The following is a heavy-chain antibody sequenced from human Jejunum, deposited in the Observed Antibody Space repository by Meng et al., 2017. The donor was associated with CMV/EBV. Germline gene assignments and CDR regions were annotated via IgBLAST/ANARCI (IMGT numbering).Heavy chain of an antibody. Sequence: VSNNNGAWKWVRQSPSRGLEWLGRTFYRSKWYNEYALSAKSRITVNPDTSKNQFSLQLSSVTPEDTAVYYCARGLPNYYEYGMDVWGQGTTVTVSS. V-gene: IGHV6-1*01. CDR1: VSNNNGA. CDR3: ARGLPNYYEYGMDV. CDR2: TFYRSKWYN. J-gene: IGHJ6*02.